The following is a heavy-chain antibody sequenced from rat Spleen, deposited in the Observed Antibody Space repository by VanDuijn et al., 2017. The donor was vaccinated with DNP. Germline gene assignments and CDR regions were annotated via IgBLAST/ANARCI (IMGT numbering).Heavy chain of an antibody. CDR2: ISYDGSST. D-gene: IGHD1-11*01. Sequence: EVQLVESGGGLVQPGRSLKLSCVASGFIFSDYNMAWVRQTPKTGLEWVATISYDGSSTWYRDSVKGRFTISRDNAKSTLYLQMDSLRSEDTATYYCARHEATEGIDFDYWGQGVMVTVSS. CDR1: GFIFSDYN. J-gene: IGHJ2*01. V-gene: IGHV5-7*01. CDR3: ARHEATEGIDFDY.